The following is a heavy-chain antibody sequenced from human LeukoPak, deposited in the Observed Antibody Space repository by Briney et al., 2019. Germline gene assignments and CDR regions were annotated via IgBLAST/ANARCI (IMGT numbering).Heavy chain of an antibody. CDR1: GFTFSSYS. CDR3: ARGGYYDFWSGYYTDLYFDY. V-gene: IGHV3-21*01. Sequence: GGSLRLSCAASGFTFSSYSMNWVRQAPGKGLEWVSSISSSSSYIYYADSVKGRFTISIDNAKNSLYLQMNSLRAEDTAVYYCARGGYYDFWSGYYTDLYFDYWGQGTLVTVSS. D-gene: IGHD3-3*01. J-gene: IGHJ4*02. CDR2: ISSSSSYI.